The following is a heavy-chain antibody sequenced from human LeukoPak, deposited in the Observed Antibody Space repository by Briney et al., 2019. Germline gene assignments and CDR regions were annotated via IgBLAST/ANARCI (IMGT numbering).Heavy chain of an antibody. J-gene: IGHJ4*02. V-gene: IGHV1-2*02. D-gene: IGHD6-13*01. CDR1: GYTFTGYY. Sequence: ASVKVSCKASGYTFTGYYMHWVRQAPGQGLEWMGCINPNSGGTNYAQKFQGRVTMTRDTSISTAYMELSRLRSDDKAVYYCARWGASSWYSRPYYFDYWGQGTLVTVSS. CDR2: INPNSGGT. CDR3: ARWGASSWYSRPYYFDY.